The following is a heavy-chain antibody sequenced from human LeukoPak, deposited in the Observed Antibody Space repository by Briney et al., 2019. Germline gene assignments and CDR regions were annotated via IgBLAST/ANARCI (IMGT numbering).Heavy chain of an antibody. CDR3: AKGHAYSSGLDY. D-gene: IGHD6-19*01. CDR2: ISWNSGSI. CDR1: EFTFDDYA. J-gene: IGHJ4*02. Sequence: GGSLRLSCAASEFTFDDYAMHWVRHAPGKGLEWVSGISWNSGSIGYADSVKGRFTISRDNAKNSLYLQMNSLRAEDTALYYCAKGHAYSSGLDYWGQGTLVTVSS. V-gene: IGHV3-9*01.